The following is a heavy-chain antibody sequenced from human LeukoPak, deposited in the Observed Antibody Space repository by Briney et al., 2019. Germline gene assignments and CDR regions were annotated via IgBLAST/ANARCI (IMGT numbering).Heavy chain of an antibody. V-gene: IGHV3-21*06. Sequence: KSGGSLRLPCEASGFTFSSYNMNWVRQAPGKRLEWVSSVTSSSSYVFYADSVKGRFTISRDNAKNSLYLQMNSLTAEDTAVYYCARDPYSGNYGNTYYYYMDVWGKGTTVTISS. CDR1: GFTFSSYN. CDR2: VTSSSSYV. CDR3: ARDPYSGNYGNTYYYYMDV. J-gene: IGHJ6*03. D-gene: IGHD1-26*01.